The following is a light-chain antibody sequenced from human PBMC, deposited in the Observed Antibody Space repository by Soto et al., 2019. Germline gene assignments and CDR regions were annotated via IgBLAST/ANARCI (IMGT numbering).Light chain of an antibody. Sequence: EIVLTQSPGTLSLSPGERATLSCRASQSVSSSYLSWYQQKPGQAPRLLIYGASSRATGIPDRFSGSGSGTDFTLTISSLEPEDFAVYYCQQYGSSPQGTFGQGTRLE. CDR1: QSVSSSY. V-gene: IGKV3-20*01. CDR2: GAS. J-gene: IGKJ5*01. CDR3: QQYGSSPQGT.